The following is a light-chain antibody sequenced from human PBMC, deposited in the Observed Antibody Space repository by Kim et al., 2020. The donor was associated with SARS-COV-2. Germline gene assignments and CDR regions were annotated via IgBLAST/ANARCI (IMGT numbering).Light chain of an antibody. CDR3: QQTYNTPYT. CDR2: AAS. Sequence: ISTYLNWYQQEPGRAPKLLIFAASHLQSGVPSRFSASRSGAEFTLTISSLQPEDFATYYCQQTYNTPYTFGQGTKLEL. CDR1: ISTY. V-gene: IGKV1-39*01. J-gene: IGKJ2*01.